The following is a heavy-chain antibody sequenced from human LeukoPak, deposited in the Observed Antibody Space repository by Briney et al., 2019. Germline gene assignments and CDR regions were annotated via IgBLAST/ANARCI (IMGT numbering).Heavy chain of an antibody. CDR3: ARTYYYDSSGYYHAFDI. V-gene: IGHV4-34*01. D-gene: IGHD3-22*01. Sequence: SETLSLTCAVYGGSFSGYYWSWIRQPPGKGLEWIGEINHSGSTNYNPSLKSRVTISVDKSKNQFSLKLSSVTAADTAVYYCARTYYYDSSGYYHAFDIWGQGTMVTVSS. CDR2: INHSGST. J-gene: IGHJ3*02. CDR1: GGSFSGYY.